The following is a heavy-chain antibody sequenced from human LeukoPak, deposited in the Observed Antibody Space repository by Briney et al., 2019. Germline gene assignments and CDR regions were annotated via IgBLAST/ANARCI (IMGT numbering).Heavy chain of an antibody. V-gene: IGHV1-18*04. CDR1: GYTFTSYG. J-gene: IGHJ4*02. Sequence: ASVKVSCKASGYTFTSYGISWVRQAPGQGLEWMAWISAYSGNTNYAQKLQGRVTMTTDTSSSTAYMELRSLRSDDTAVYYCARSPSGSYWDYWGQGTLVTVSS. CDR2: ISAYSGNT. D-gene: IGHD3-10*01. CDR3: ARSPSGSYWDY.